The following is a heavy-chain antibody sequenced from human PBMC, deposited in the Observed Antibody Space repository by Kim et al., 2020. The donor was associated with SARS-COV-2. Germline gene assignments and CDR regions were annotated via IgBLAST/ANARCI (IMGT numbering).Heavy chain of an antibody. D-gene: IGHD1-26*01. Sequence: GGSLRLSCAASGFTFSSYSMNWVRQAPGKGLEWVSSISSSSSYIYYADSVKGRFTISRDNAKNSLYLQMNSLRAEDTAVYYCARDLHPGRYYYYGMDVWGQGTTVTVSS. CDR3: ARDLHPGRYYYYGMDV. V-gene: IGHV3-21*01. J-gene: IGHJ6*02. CDR2: ISSSSSYI. CDR1: GFTFSSYS.